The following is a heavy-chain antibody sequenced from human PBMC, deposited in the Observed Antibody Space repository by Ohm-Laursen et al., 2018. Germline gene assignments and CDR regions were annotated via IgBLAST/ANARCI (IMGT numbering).Heavy chain of an antibody. CDR2: IYYSGST. D-gene: IGHD3-3*01. CDR1: GGSISSSSYC. CDR3: ARAFWNGYNDAFDV. V-gene: IGHV4-39*01. Sequence: PSETLSLTCSVSGGSISSSSYCWGWIRQPPGKGLEWIGNIYYSGSTYYNPSLRSRLTVSVDTSKNQFSLKLSSVTATDTAVYYCARAFWNGYNDAFDVWGQGTMMTVSS. J-gene: IGHJ3*01.